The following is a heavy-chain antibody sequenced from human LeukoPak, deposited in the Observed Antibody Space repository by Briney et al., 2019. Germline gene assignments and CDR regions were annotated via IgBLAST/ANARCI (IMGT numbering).Heavy chain of an antibody. CDR3: ASLRGRVTIFGVVTKRRIFDY. CDR1: SYSISSGYY. D-gene: IGHD3-3*01. CDR2: IYHSGST. V-gene: IGHV4-38-2*01. Sequence: SETLSRTCAGYSYSISSGYYWGWIRQPPGKGLEWIGSIYHSGSTYYNPSLKSRVTISVATSKNQFSLKLSSVTATDTAVYYCASLRGRVTIFGVVTKRRIFDYWGQGTLVTVSS. J-gene: IGHJ4*02.